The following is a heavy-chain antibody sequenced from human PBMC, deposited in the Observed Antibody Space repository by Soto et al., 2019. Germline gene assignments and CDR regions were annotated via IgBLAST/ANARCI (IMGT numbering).Heavy chain of an antibody. CDR2: ITDGLTK. Sequence: PGGSLRLSCAASVFSFSNYNMNLVRQAPGKGLEWVSHITDGLTKHYADFVQGRFTISRDNAKNSLYMEMTDLRDEDTAVYYCARDTSHGVTIGGLESWGQGTLVTVSS. D-gene: IGHD3-16*01. V-gene: IGHV3-48*02. CDR1: VFSFSNYN. J-gene: IGHJ4*02. CDR3: ARDTSHGVTIGGLES.